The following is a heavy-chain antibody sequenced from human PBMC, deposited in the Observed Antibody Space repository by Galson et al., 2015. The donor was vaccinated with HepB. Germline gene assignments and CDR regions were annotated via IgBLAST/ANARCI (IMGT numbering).Heavy chain of an antibody. CDR3: VRTGIAAAGKEYFDY. V-gene: IGHV3-30-3*01. Sequence: SLRLSCAASGFTFSSYAMRGVRQAPGKGLEWVAVISYDGSNKYYADSVKGRFTISRDNSKNTLYLQMNSLRAEDTDVYYCVRTGIAAAGKEYFDYWGQGTLVTVS. CDR2: ISYDGSNK. CDR1: GFTFSSYA. D-gene: IGHD6-13*01. J-gene: IGHJ4*02.